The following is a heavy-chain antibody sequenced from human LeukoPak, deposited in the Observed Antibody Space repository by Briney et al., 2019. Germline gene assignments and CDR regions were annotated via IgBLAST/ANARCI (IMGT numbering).Heavy chain of an antibody. D-gene: IGHD5-18*01. CDR1: GFTFSSFG. V-gene: IGHV3-30*02. CDR3: AKRGYGYWDDAFDI. J-gene: IGHJ3*02. Sequence: GGSLRLSCAASGFTFSSFGIHWVRQAPGKGLEWVSFIRYDGSDKYYADSVRGRFTTSRDNSKNTLYLQMNSLRAEDTAVYYCAKRGYGYWDDAFDIWGQGTMVTVSS. CDR2: IRYDGSDK.